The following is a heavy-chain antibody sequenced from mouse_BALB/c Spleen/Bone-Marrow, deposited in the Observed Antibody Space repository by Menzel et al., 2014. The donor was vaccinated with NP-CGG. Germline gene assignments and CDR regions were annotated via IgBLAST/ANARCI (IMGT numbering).Heavy chain of an antibody. CDR1: GYIFTSYV. CDR2: INPYNDVT. CDR3: AREGWLLRFDY. D-gene: IGHD2-3*01. Sequence: VQLQQSGPELVKPGTSVKMSCKASGYIFTSYVMDWVKQEPGQGLEWIGYINPYNDVTNYNEKFKGKATLASDKSSSTAYMEVSSLTSEDSAVYYCAREGWLLRFDYWGQGTTLTVSS. V-gene: IGHV1-14*01. J-gene: IGHJ2*01.